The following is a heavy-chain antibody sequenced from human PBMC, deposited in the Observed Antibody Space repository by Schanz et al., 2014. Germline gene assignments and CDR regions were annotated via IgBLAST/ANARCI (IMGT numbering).Heavy chain of an antibody. V-gene: IGHV1-18*01. D-gene: IGHD3-10*01. CDR3: VRDAGWAFGDYHDMDV. Sequence: QVQLVQSGAEVKKPGASVKVSCQASGYTFNNHGISWVRQAPGQGLEWMGWISVYHGHTNYAEKVHGRGTMTTDTSTSTAYMELRSLISDDTAVYYCVRDAGWAFGDYHDMDVWGQGTSVTVSS. CDR1: GYTFNNHG. J-gene: IGHJ6*02. CDR2: ISVYHGHT.